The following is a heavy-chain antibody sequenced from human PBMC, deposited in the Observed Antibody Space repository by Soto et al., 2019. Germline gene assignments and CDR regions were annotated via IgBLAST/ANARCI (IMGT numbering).Heavy chain of an antibody. CDR3: ARLSLEVVSKYYYYYYYMDG. D-gene: IGHD2-15*01. CDR1: GGSLSGYY. Sequence: SEALSLTCAVYGGSLSGYYWGWIRQPPGKGPEWIGEINHSGSTNYNPSLKSRVIISVDTSKNQFSLKLSSVTAADTAVYYCARLSLEVVSKYYYYYYYMDGWGTGTTVNVSS. J-gene: IGHJ6*03. CDR2: INHSGST. V-gene: IGHV4-34*01.